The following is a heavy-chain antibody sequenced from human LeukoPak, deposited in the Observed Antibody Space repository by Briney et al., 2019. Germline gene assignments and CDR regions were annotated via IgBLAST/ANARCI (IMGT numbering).Heavy chain of an antibody. V-gene: IGHV3-7*05. CDR1: GFTFSSYW. J-gene: IGHJ6*02. CDR3: ARSSKAESTRYSSGWYSGPPYYYGMDV. Sequence: GGSLRLSCAASGFTFSSYWMSWVRQAPGKGPEWVANIKQDGGENYYVDSVKGRFTISRDKAKNSLYLQMNSLRAEDTAVYYCARSSKAESTRYSSGWYSGPPYYYGMDVWGQGTTVTVSS. D-gene: IGHD6-19*01. CDR2: IKQDGGEN.